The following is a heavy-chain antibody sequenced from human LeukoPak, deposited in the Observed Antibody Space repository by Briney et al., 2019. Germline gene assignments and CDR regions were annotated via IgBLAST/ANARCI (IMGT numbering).Heavy chain of an antibody. CDR2: INPNSGGT. V-gene: IGHV1-2*02. J-gene: IGHJ4*02. CDR3: AKTAYGATLYFDY. CDR1: GYTFTGYY. D-gene: IGHD4/OR15-4a*01. Sequence: ASVKVSCKASGYTFTGYYMHWVRQAPGQGLEWMGWINPNSGGTNYAQKFQGRVTMTTDTSTSTAYMELRSLRSDDTAVYYCAKTAYGATLYFDYWGQGTLVTVSS.